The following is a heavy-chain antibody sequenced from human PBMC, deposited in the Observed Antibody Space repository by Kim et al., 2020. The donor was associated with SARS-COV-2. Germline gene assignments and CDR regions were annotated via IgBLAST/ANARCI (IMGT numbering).Heavy chain of an antibody. D-gene: IGHD6-13*01. CDR3: AKPTGSSWYVSVSSPDDY. J-gene: IGHJ4*02. V-gene: IGHV3-43*01. Sequence: KGRFTISRDNSKNSLYLQMNSLRTEDTALYYCAKPTGSSWYVSVSSPDDYWGQGTLVTVSS.